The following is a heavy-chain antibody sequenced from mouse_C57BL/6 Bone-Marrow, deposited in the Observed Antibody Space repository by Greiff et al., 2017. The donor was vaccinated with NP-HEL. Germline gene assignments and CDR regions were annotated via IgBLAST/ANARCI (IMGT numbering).Heavy chain of an antibody. J-gene: IGHJ3*01. CDR1: GYTFTSYW. CDR2: IHPNSGST. D-gene: IGHD1-1*01. Sequence: VQLQQPGAELVKPGASVKLSCKASGYTFTSYWMHWVKQRPGQGLEWIGMIHPNSGSTNYNEKFKSKATLTVDKSSSTDYMQLSSLTSEDSAVYYCARESYYYGSSYRFAYWGQGTLVTVSA. CDR3: ARESYYYGSSYRFAY. V-gene: IGHV1-64*01.